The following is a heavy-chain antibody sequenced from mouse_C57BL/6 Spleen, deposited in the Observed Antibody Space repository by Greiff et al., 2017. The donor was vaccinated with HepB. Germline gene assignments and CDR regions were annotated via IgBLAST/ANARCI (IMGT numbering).Heavy chain of an antibody. V-gene: IGHV5-4*01. Sequence: DVMLVESGGGLVKPGGSLKLSCAASGFTFSSYAMSWVRQTPEKRLEWVATISDGGSYTYYPDNVKGRFTISRDNAKNNLYLQMSYLKSEDTAMYYCARERNYGHYFDYWGQGTTLTVSS. D-gene: IGHD1-1*02. CDR1: GFTFSSYA. CDR3: ARERNYGHYFDY. J-gene: IGHJ2*01. CDR2: ISDGGSYT.